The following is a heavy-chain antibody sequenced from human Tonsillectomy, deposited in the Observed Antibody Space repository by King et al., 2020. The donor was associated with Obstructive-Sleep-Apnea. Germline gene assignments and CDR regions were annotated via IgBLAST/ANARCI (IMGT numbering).Heavy chain of an antibody. CDR2: ISWNGGTI. J-gene: IGHJ3*02. CDR3: AKDTRVRGVIFAAFDI. Sequence: VQLVESGGGLVQPGRSLRLSCATSGFTFDDYAIHWVRQAPGKGLEWVSGISWNGGTIDYADSVKGRFTISRDNAKNSLYLQMSGLRAEDKALYYCAKDTRVRGVIFAAFDIWGQGTMVTVSS. CDR1: GFTFDDYA. D-gene: IGHD3-10*01. V-gene: IGHV3-9*01.